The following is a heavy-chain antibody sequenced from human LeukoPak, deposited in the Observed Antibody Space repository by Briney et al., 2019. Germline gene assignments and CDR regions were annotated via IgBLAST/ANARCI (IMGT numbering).Heavy chain of an antibody. CDR2: ISAYNGNT. D-gene: IGHD3-3*02. CDR3: ARDFFWDHFWSGYSTPGIDY. Sequence: ASVKVSCTASGYTFTSYGISWVRQAPEQGLEWMGWISAYNGNTNYAQKLQGRVTMTTDTSTSTAYMELRSLRSDDTAVYYCARDFFWDHFWSGYSTPGIDYWGQGTLVTVSS. V-gene: IGHV1-18*01. CDR1: GYTFTSYG. J-gene: IGHJ4*02.